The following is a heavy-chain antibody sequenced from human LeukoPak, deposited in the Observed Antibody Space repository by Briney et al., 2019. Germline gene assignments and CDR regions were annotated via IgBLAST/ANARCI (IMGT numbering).Heavy chain of an antibody. CDR2: IGPDGSGT. D-gene: IGHD3-10*01. V-gene: IGHV3-74*01. CDR1: GSSITNYW. CDR3: ARGDYGSGSYLSSY. Sequence: GGSLRLSCAASGSSITNYWMHWVRQAPGKGPVWVSRIGPDGSGTTYADSVKGRFTISRDNAKNSLYLQMNSLRAEDTAVYYCARGDYGSGSYLSSYWGQGTLVTVSS. J-gene: IGHJ4*02.